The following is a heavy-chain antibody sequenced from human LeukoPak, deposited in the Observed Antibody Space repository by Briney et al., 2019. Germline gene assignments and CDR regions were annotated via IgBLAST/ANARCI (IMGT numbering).Heavy chain of an antibody. V-gene: IGHV3-48*01. Sequence: PGGSLRLSCVASGFTFSYYSMNWVRQAPGKGLEWVSYISGSSSPIYYADSVKGRFTISRDNAKNSLYLQMNSPRAEDTAVYYCARELTYCDGDCYSFGLPPPTGLFIWGQGALVTVSS. CDR3: ARELTYCDGDCYSFGLPPPTGLFI. D-gene: IGHD2-21*02. CDR2: ISGSSSPI. J-gene: IGHJ4*02. CDR1: GFTFSYYS.